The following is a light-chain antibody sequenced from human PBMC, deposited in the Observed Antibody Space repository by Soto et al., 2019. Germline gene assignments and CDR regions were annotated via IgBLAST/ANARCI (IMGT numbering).Light chain of an antibody. CDR1: QEIGHY. V-gene: IGKV1-33*01. CDR2: DAS. Sequence: DIQMTQSPSSLSASVGDRVTITCQASQEIGHYLNWYQQKPGKAPKLLIYDASNLETGVPSRFSGSVSGTYFTFTISSLQPEDFATYYCQQYDNLPPSVTFGGGTKVEIK. CDR3: QQYDNLPPSVT. J-gene: IGKJ4*01.